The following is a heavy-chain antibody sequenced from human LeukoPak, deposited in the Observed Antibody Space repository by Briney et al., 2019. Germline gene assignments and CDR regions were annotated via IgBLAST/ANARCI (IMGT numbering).Heavy chain of an antibody. CDR1: GGSFSGYY. CDR3: VRYSSSYNWFDP. Sequence: PSETLSLTCAVYGGSFSGYYWSWIRQPPGKGREWIGEINHSGSTNYNPSLKSLVTISVDTSKNKFSRKLSSVTAADTAVYYCVRYSSSYNWFDPWGQGTLVTVSS. CDR2: INHSGST. J-gene: IGHJ5*02. D-gene: IGHD6-13*01. V-gene: IGHV4-34*01.